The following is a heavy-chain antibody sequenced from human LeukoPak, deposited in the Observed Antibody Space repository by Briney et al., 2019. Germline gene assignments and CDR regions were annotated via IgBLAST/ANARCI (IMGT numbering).Heavy chain of an antibody. D-gene: IGHD3-22*01. CDR3: ARDLDYYDSSGYPPGY. Sequence: ASVKVSCKASGYTFTGYYMHWVRQAPGQGLEWMGWINPNSGGTNYAQKFQGRVTMSRDTSISTAYMELSRLRSDDTAVYYCARDLDYYDSSGYPPGYWGQGTLVTVSS. CDR2: INPNSGGT. V-gene: IGHV1-2*02. J-gene: IGHJ4*02. CDR1: GYTFTGYY.